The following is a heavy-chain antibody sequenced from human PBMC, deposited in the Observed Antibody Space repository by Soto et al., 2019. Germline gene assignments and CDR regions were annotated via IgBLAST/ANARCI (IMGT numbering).Heavy chain of an antibody. D-gene: IGHD4-17*01. CDR3: ARASSTVTTYSA. J-gene: IGHJ5*02. CDR1: GYTFTSYA. CDR2: INAGNGNT. Sequence: ASVKVSCKASGYTFTSYAMHWVRQAPGQRLEWMGWINAGNGNTKYSQKFQSRVTITRDTSASTAYMELSSLRSEDTAVYYCARASSTVTTYSAWGQGTLVTVSS. V-gene: IGHV1-3*01.